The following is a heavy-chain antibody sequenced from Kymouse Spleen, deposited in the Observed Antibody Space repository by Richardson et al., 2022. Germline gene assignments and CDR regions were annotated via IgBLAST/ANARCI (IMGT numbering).Heavy chain of an antibody. D-gene: IGHD3-10*01. CDR3: ARDITMVRGEYYFDY. CDR2: INSDGSST. Sequence: EVQLVESGGGLVQPGGSLRLSCAASGFTFSSYWMHWVRQAPGKGLVWVSRINSDGSSTSYADSVKGRFTISRDNAKNTLYLQMNSLRAEDTAVYYCARDITMVRGEYYFDYWGQGTLVTVSS. J-gene: IGHJ4*02. V-gene: IGHV3-74*01. CDR1: GFTFSSYW.